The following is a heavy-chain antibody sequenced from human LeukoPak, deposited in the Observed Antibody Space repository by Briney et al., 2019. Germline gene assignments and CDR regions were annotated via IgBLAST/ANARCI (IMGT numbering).Heavy chain of an antibody. D-gene: IGHD2-8*02. CDR1: GYTFTVYY. CDR2: INPNSGGT. CDR3: ARHFPPGGFPGY. Sequence: ASVKVSFKASGYTFTVYYMHWVRQAPGQGGEWMGWINPNSGGTNYAQKFQGRVTMTRDTSISTAYMELSRLRSDDTAVYYCARHFPPGGFPGYWGQGTLVTVSS. J-gene: IGHJ4*02. V-gene: IGHV1-2*02.